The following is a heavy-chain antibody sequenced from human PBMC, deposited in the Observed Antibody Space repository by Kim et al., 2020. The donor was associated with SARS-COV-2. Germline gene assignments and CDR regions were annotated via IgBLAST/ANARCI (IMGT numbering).Heavy chain of an antibody. CDR2: YTT. CDR3: TRGRDGLDV. J-gene: IGHJ6*02. Sequence: YTTEYAASVKGRFTISRDDSKNLVYLQMNSLKTEDTAVYYCTRGRDGLDVWGQGTTVTVSS. V-gene: IGHV3-72*01.